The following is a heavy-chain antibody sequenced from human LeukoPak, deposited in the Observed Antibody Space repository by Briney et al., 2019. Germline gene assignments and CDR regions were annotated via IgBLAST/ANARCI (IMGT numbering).Heavy chain of an antibody. D-gene: IGHD2-2*01. CDR2: IYTSGST. CDR3: ARTRGYCSSTSCYPRGAFDI. J-gene: IGHJ3*02. V-gene: IGHV4-4*07. Sequence: SETLSLTCTVSGGSISSYYWSWIRQPAGKGLEWIGRIYTSGSTNYNPSLKSRVTMSVDTSKNQFSLKLSSVTAADTAVYYCARTRGYCSSTSCYPRGAFDIWGQGTMVTVSS. CDR1: GGSISSYY.